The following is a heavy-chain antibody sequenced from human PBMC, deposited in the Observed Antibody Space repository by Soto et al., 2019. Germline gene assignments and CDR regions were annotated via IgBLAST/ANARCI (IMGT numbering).Heavy chain of an antibody. Sequence: PSETLSLTCTVSGGSISSSSYYWGWIRQPPGKGLEWIGSIYYSGSTYYNPSLKSRVTISVDTSKNQFSLKPSSVTAADTAVYYCARELWFGEYRYWDNYYYMDVWGKGTTVTVSS. V-gene: IGHV4-39*02. CDR2: IYYSGST. CDR1: GGSISSSSYY. J-gene: IGHJ6*03. D-gene: IGHD3-10*01. CDR3: ARELWFGEYRYWDNYYYMDV.